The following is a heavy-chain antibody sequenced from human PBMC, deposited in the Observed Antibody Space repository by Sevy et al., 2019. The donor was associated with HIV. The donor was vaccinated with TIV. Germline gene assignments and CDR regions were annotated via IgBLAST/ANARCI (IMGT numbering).Heavy chain of an antibody. D-gene: IGHD3-10*01. CDR3: ARAQSHKLLWFGELLSPLDY. Sequence: GGSLRLSCAASGFTFSSYAMHWVRQAPGKGLEWVAVISYDGSNKYYADSVKGRFTISRDNSKNTLYLQMNSLRAEDTAVYYCARAQSHKLLWFGELLSPLDYWGQGTLVTVSS. CDR1: GFTFSSYA. J-gene: IGHJ4*02. V-gene: IGHV3-30-3*01. CDR2: ISYDGSNK.